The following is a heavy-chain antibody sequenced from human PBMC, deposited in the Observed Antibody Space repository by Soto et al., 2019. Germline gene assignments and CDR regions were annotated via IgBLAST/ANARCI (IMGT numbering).Heavy chain of an antibody. CDR2: IKSKAAGGAI. CDR3: TTDGAFGGVVVAFHL. J-gene: IGHJ3*01. CDR1: GFSFSEAW. D-gene: IGHD3-10*01. Sequence: EVQMVESGGGLVKPGGSLRLSCAVSGFSFSEAWMNWVRQAPGKGLEWVGRIKSKAAGGAIDYAAPVKGRFTISRDDSKNTLYLQINGVKTEDTVVYYCTTDGAFGGVVVAFHLWGLGTLLTVSS. V-gene: IGHV3-15*07.